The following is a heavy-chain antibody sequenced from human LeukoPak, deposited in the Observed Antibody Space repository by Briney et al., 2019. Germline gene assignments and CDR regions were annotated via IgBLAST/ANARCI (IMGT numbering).Heavy chain of an antibody. J-gene: IGHJ4*02. V-gene: IGHV4-39*01. D-gene: IGHD1-26*01. Sequence: SETLSLTCTVSGGSISSSSYYWGWIRQPPGKGLEWIGSIYYSGSTYYNPSLKSRVTISVDTSKNQFSLKLSSVTAADTAVYYCARQRWELLDYFDYWGQGTLVTVSS. CDR3: ARQRWELLDYFDY. CDR2: IYYSGST. CDR1: GGSISSSSYY.